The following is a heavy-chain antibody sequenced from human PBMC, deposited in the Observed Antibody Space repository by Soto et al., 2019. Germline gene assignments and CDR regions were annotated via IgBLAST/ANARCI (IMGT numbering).Heavy chain of an antibody. CDR1: GVPFISYT. J-gene: IGHJ4*02. V-gene: IGHV3-74*01. Sequence: GGSLIVSWTASGVPFISYTMHWVRQAPGRGLVWVSAISSSGSRTYYADSVKGRFTISRDNAKNTLYLQMNSLRAEDTAVYYCARVHYYFDSWGQGTLVTVSS. CDR2: ISSSGSRT. CDR3: ARVHYYFDS.